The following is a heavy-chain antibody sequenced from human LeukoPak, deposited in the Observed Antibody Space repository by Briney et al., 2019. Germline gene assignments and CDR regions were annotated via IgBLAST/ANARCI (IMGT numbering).Heavy chain of an antibody. D-gene: IGHD3-3*02. J-gene: IGHJ5*02. V-gene: IGHV3-21*01. CDR3: ARAFNSIGFDP. Sequence: GGSLRLSCAASGFTFNGYAMNWVRQAPGKGLEWVSSISSSSSYIYYADSVKGRFTISRDNAKNSLYLQMNSLRAEDTAVYYCARAFNSIGFDPWGQGTLVTVSS. CDR1: GFTFNGYA. CDR2: ISSSSSYI.